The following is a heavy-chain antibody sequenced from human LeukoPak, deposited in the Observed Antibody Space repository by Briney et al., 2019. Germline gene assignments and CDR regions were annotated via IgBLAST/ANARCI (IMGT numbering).Heavy chain of an antibody. CDR3: ARGANYDSSGYYYYVDY. V-gene: IGHV3-48*03. J-gene: IGHJ4*02. CDR2: ISKNSDT. Sequence: GGSLRLSCVVSGFSFSSFEMNWVRQVPGKGLEWVAYISKNSDTHYADSVKGRFTISRDNARQSLYLQMNSLRAEDTALYYCARGANYDSSGYYYYVDYWGQGTLVTVSS. CDR1: GFSFSSFE. D-gene: IGHD3-22*01.